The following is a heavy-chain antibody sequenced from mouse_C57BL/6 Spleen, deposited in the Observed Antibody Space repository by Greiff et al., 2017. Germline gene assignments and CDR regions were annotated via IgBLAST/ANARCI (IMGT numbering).Heavy chain of an antibody. D-gene: IGHD1-1*01. CDR1: GYAFSSYW. V-gene: IGHV1-80*01. J-gene: IGHJ3*01. CDR3: ARSHYGSSPWFAY. CDR2: IYPGDGDT. Sequence: QVQLKQSGAELVKPGASVKISCKASGYAFSSYWMNWVKQRPGKGLEWIGQIYPGDGDTNYNGKFKGKATLTADKSSSTAYMQLISLTSEDSAVYFCARSHYGSSPWFAYWGQGTLVTVSA.